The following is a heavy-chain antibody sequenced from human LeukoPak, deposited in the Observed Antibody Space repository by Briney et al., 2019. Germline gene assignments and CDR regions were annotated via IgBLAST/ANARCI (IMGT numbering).Heavy chain of an antibody. CDR3: ASTSTIFGVVIATKFDY. CDR2: ISGSGGST. D-gene: IGHD3-3*01. J-gene: IGHJ4*02. CDR1: GFTFSSYA. V-gene: IGHV3-23*01. Sequence: PGGSLRLSCAASGFTFSSYAMSWVRQAPGKGLEWVSAISGSGGSTYYADSVKGRSTISRDNSKNTLYLQMNSLRAEDTAVYYCASTSTIFGVVIATKFDYWGQGTLVTVSS.